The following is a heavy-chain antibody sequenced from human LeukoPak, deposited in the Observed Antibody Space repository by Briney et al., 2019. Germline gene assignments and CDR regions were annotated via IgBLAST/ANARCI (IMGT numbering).Heavy chain of an antibody. CDR1: GGSIGSGNYY. CDR3: ARVVVRGGNPAYYYYYMDV. V-gene: IGHV4-61*02. J-gene: IGHJ6*03. Sequence: SQTLSLTCTVSGGSIGSGNYYWSWIRQPAGKGLEWIGRIFTSGSTNYNPSLKSRVTISIDTSKNQFSLNLSFVTAADTAVYYCARVVVRGGNPAYYYYYMDVWGKGTTVTLSS. D-gene: IGHD3-10*01. CDR2: IFTSGST.